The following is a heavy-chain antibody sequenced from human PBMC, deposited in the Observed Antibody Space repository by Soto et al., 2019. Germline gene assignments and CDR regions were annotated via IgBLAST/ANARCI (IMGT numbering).Heavy chain of an antibody. CDR1: GFIVNSNY. D-gene: IGHD2-2*01. J-gene: IGHJ3*02. CDR3: ATSGGRYRAFDI. CDR2: IYSGGST. V-gene: IGHV3-53*04. Sequence: EVNVVESGGGVVQPGGSLRLSCAASGFIVNSNYMSWVHQAPGKGLEWVSVIYSGGSTYYTPSVQGRFTISRHNSNNTVSLQMSSLRPDDTAVYFCATSGGRYRAFDIWGQGTMVTVSS.